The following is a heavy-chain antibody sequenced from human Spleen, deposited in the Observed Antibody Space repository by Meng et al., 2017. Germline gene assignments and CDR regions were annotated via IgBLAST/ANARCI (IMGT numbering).Heavy chain of an antibody. J-gene: IGHJ4*02. CDR3: ARGPTTMAHDFDY. D-gene: IGHD4-11*01. CDR1: GGSCSDYH. V-gene: IGHV4-34*01. Sequence: QVRLQQWGAGLLNPSELLPLTCVVSGGSCSDYHWRSIRRPPGRGLEWIGEIKHSGSTNYNPSLESQATISVDTSQNNLSLKLSSVTAADSAVYYCARGPTTMAHDFDYWGQGTLVTVSS. CDR2: IKHSGST.